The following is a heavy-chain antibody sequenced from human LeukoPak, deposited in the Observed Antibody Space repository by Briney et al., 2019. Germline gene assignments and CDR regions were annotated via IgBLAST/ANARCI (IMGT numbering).Heavy chain of an antibody. J-gene: IGHJ4*02. D-gene: IGHD6-19*01. CDR1: GFTFSKYW. V-gene: IGHV3-74*01. Sequence: GGSLRLSCAASGFTFSKYWMLWVRQAPGKGLESVSRINTDGTAITYADSVKGRFTVSRDNADNTMFLQMNSVRDEDAAVYYCATKQWLAPPPDSWGQGTPVTVSS. CDR3: ATKQWLAPPPDS. CDR2: INTDGTAI.